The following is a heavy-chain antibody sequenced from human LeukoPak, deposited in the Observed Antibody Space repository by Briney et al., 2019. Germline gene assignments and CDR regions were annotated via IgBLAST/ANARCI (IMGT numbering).Heavy chain of an antibody. V-gene: IGHV3-9*01. CDR1: EFTFDDYD. CDR2: ISWNSGSI. J-gene: IGHJ4*02. CDR3: AKDQGYSYGYGGLDY. Sequence: GGSLRLSCAAAEFTFDDYDMHWVRQAPGRGLEWVSGISWNSGSIGYADSVKGRFTISRDNAKNSLYLQMNSLRAEDTALYYCAKDQGYSYGYGGLDYWGQGTLVTVSA. D-gene: IGHD5-18*01.